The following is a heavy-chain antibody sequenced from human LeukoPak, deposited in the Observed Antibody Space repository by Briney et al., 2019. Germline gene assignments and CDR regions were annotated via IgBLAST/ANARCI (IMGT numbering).Heavy chain of an antibody. Sequence: PSETLSLTCTVSGGSISSGGYYWSWIRQHPGKGLEWIGYIYYSGSTYYNPSLKSRVTISVDTSKNQFSLKLSSVTAADTAVYYCARGARRMMAFDYWGQGTLVTVSS. CDR3: ARGARRMMAFDY. CDR2: IYYSGST. J-gene: IGHJ4*02. CDR1: GGSISSGGYY. D-gene: IGHD6-6*01. V-gene: IGHV4-31*03.